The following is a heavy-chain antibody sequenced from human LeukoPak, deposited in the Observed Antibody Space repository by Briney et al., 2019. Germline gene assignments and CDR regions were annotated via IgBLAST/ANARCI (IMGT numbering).Heavy chain of an antibody. J-gene: IGHJ4*02. CDR2: IYYSGST. CDR3: ARRDYGSKVDY. CDR1: GGSISNYY. D-gene: IGHD4-17*01. Sequence: SETLSLTCTVSGGSISNYYWSWIRQPPGKGLEWIGYIYYSGSTNYNPSLKSRVTISIDTSKNQFSLKLSSVTAADTAVYYCARRDYGSKVDYWGQGTLVTASS. V-gene: IGHV4-59*08.